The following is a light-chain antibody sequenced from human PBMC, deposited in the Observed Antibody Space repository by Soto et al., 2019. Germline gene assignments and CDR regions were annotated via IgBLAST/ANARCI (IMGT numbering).Light chain of an antibody. V-gene: IGKV3-11*01. CDR1: QSVRSY. CDR3: QHRSSWPLT. J-gene: IGKJ4*01. Sequence: EIVLTQSPATLSLSPGERATLSCRASQSVRSYLTWYQQKPGQAPRLLIYDASNRATGIPARFSGSGSGTVFTLTISSLEPEDFAVYYCQHRSSWPLTFGGGTKVEIK. CDR2: DAS.